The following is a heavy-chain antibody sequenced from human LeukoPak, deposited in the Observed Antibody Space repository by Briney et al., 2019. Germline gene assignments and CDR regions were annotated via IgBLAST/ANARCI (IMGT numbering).Heavy chain of an antibody. CDR3: ARDGIAVAGTGLEY. J-gene: IGHJ4*02. CDR2: ISGYNGNT. V-gene: IGHV1-18*01. Sequence: ASVTVSCKASGYTFTTYGISWVRQAPGQGLEWMGWISGYNGNTNYAQKLQGRVTMTTDTSTSTAYMELRSLRSDDTAVFYCARDGIAVAGTGLEYWGQGTVFPVSS. D-gene: IGHD6-19*01. CDR1: GYTFTTYG.